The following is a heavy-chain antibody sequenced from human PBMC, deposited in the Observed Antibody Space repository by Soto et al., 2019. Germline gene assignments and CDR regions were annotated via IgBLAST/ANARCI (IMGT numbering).Heavy chain of an antibody. V-gene: IGHV3-23*01. CDR3: AKDGQFRTDGFDV. CDR2: LSRGGGTT. Sequence: GGSLRLSCAASGFTFSSHGMSWVRQVPGKGLEWIAGLSRGGGTTYYAESVKGRFTISRDNSKNILYLIMNSLKVEDTALYYCAKDGQFRTDGFDVWGQGTMVTV. J-gene: IGHJ3*01. D-gene: IGHD1-1*01. CDR1: GFTFSSHG.